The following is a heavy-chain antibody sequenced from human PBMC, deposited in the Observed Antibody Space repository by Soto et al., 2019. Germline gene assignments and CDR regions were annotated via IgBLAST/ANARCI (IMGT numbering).Heavy chain of an antibody. CDR2: ITPIFGTA. CDR1: GGTFSSYA. J-gene: IGHJ3*02. D-gene: IGHD6-25*01. CDR3: ARGRETATFTTAGRGLAAFET. V-gene: IGHV1-69*01. Sequence: QVQLVQSGAEVKKPGSSVKVSCKASGGTFSSYAISWVRQAPGPGLEWMGGITPIFGTANYAQKFQGRVTITADESTTTADTALSSRRSEDTAVYYCARGRETATFTTAGRGLAAFETLGQGTMVTVSS.